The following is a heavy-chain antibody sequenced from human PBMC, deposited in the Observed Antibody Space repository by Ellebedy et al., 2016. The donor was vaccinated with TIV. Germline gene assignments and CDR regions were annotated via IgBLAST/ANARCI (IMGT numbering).Heavy chain of an antibody. Sequence: SETLSLTXAVYGGSFSGYYWSWIRQPPGKGLEWIGQINHSGSTNYNPSLKSRVTISVDTSKNQFSLKLSSVTAADTAVYYCARQGRRGVTTKGWFDPWGQGTLVTVSS. CDR3: ARQGRRGVTTKGWFDP. V-gene: IGHV4-34*01. CDR1: GGSFSGYY. D-gene: IGHD4-17*01. CDR2: INHSGST. J-gene: IGHJ5*02.